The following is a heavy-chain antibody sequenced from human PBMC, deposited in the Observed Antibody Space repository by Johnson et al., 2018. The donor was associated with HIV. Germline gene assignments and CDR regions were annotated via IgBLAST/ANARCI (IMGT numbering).Heavy chain of an antibody. D-gene: IGHD6-13*01. J-gene: IGHJ3*02. Sequence: VQLVESGGGVVQPGKSLRLSCAASGFTFSSYAMSWVRQAPGKGLEWVSAISGSGGSTYYADSVKGRFTISRDNSKNTLYLQMNSLRAEDTAVYYCAKDLNWVYSSSPLAPSDAFDIWGQGTMVTVSS. CDR2: ISGSGGST. V-gene: IGHV3-23*04. CDR3: AKDLNWVYSSSPLAPSDAFDI. CDR1: GFTFSSYA.